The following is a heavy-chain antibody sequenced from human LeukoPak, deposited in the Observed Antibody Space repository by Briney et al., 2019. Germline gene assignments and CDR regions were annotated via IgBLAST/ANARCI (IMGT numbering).Heavy chain of an antibody. J-gene: IGHJ4*02. CDR3: ARGSPASAGYLDY. CDR1: GFTFMTYS. V-gene: IGHV3-23*01. D-gene: IGHD2-2*01. Sequence: GGSLRLSCAASGFTFMTYSMSWVRQAPGKGLEWVSGISGSGDSPYYEVSVEGRFTVSRDNSKSTLYLQMTILRVEDTAVYYCARGSPASAGYLDYWGQGALVTVSS. CDR2: ISGSGDSP.